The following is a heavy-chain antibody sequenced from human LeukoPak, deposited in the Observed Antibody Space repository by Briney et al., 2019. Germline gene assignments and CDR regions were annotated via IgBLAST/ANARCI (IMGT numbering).Heavy chain of an antibody. CDR3: APRGVEAA. D-gene: IGHD3-10*01. Sequence: PGGSLRLSCAASGFTFRRYGMTWVRQAPGKGLKWVSAISDSGGDITSYADSVKGRFTISRDNSKNTLYLQMNSLRAEDTAIYYCAPRGVEAAWGQGALVTVSS. CDR2: ISDSGGDIT. V-gene: IGHV3-23*01. J-gene: IGHJ5*01. CDR1: GFTFRRYG.